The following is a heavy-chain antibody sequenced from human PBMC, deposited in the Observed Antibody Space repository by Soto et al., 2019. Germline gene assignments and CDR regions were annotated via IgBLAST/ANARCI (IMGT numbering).Heavy chain of an antibody. Sequence: EVQLLESGGGLVQPGGSLRLSCAASGFTFSSYAMSWVRQAPGKGLEWVSAISGSAVSTYYADSAKGRFTISRDNSKNTLYLQMNSLRAEDTAIYYCAKEGSLITMIDQFDYWGQGTLVTVSS. CDR1: GFTFSSYA. CDR2: ISGSAVST. CDR3: AKEGSLITMIDQFDY. D-gene: IGHD3-22*01. J-gene: IGHJ4*02. V-gene: IGHV3-23*01.